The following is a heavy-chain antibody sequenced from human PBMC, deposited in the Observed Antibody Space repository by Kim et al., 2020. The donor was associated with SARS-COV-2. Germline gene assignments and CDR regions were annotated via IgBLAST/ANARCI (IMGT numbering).Heavy chain of an antibody. Sequence: TNYADSVKGRFTISRDNAKNSLYLQMNSLRAEDTAVYYCARGSSSPDPDYWGQGTLVTVSS. V-gene: IGHV3-11*05. J-gene: IGHJ4*02. CDR2: T. CDR3: ARGSSSPDPDY. D-gene: IGHD6-6*01.